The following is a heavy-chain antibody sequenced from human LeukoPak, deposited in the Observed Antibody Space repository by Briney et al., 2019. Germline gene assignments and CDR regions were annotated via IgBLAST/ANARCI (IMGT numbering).Heavy chain of an antibody. V-gene: IGHV3-48*01. CDR2: ISSGSSTI. J-gene: IGHJ4*02. D-gene: IGHD4-11*01. Sequence: GGSLRLSCAASGFTFSTYSMNWVRQAPGKGLEWVSYISSGSSTIYYADSVKGRFTISRDNAKNSLYLQMNSLRAEDTAVYYCAREGYSNYARDFDYWGQGTLVTVSS. CDR3: AREGYSNYARDFDY. CDR1: GFTFSTYS.